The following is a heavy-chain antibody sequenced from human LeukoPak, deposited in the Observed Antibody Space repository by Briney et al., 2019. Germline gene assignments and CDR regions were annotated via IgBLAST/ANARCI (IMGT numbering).Heavy chain of an antibody. CDR2: ISAYNGNT. V-gene: IGHV1-18*01. D-gene: IGHD3-16*01. J-gene: IGHJ4*02. CDR1: GYTFTSYG. Sequence: ASVKVSCKASGYTFTSYGISWVRQAPGQGLGWMGWISAYNGNTNYAQKLPGRVTMTTDTSTSTAYMELRSLRSDDTAVYYCARDVMIQPGRGIDYWGQGTLVTVSS. CDR3: ARDVMIQPGRGIDY.